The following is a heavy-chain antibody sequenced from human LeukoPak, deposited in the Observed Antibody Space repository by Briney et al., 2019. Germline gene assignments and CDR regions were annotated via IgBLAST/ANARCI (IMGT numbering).Heavy chain of an antibody. D-gene: IGHD6-13*01. Sequence: GGSLRLSCAASGFTLSSYWMSWVRQAPGKGLEWVANIKQDGSEKYYVDSVKGRFTISRDNAKNSLYLQMNSLRAEDTAVYYCARTGTGYSSSWTIDYWGQGTLVTVSS. V-gene: IGHV3-7*01. CDR2: IKQDGSEK. J-gene: IGHJ4*02. CDR1: GFTLSSYW. CDR3: ARTGTGYSSSWTIDY.